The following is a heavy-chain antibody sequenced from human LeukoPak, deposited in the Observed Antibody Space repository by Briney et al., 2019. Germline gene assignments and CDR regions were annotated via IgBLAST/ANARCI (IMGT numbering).Heavy chain of an antibody. Sequence: PGGSLRLSCAASGFTFSSYAMSWVRQAPGKGLEWVSAISGGGGSTYYADSVKGRFTISRDNSKNTLYLQMNSLRAEDTAVYYCAKGGRPDMITFGGVIVIPPDYWGQGTLATVSS. V-gene: IGHV3-23*01. J-gene: IGHJ4*02. CDR1: GFTFSSYA. D-gene: IGHD3-16*02. CDR2: ISGGGGST. CDR3: AKGGRPDMITFGGVIVIPPDY.